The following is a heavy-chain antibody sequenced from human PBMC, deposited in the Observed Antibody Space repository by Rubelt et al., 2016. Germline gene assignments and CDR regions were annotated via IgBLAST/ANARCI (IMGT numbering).Heavy chain of an antibody. D-gene: IGHD5-24*01. J-gene: IGHJ4*02. CDR3: AKDRRDGENFED. CDR2: IRQDGNEK. Sequence: GGSLRLSCSASGFIFSTYWMTWVRQAPGKGLEWVANIRQDGNEKYYVDSVKGRFTISRDNSRNTLSLQMNSLRAEDTAVYYCAKDRRDGENFEDWGQGTLVTVSS. CDR1: GFIFSTYW. V-gene: IGHV3-7*01.